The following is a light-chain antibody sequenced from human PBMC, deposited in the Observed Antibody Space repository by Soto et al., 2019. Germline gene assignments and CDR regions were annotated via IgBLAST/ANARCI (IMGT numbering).Light chain of an antibody. CDR1: QSISSY. Sequence: IHHTHYPASLSASVGDRVTITCRASQSISSYLNWYQQKPGKAPKLLIYAASSLQSGVPSRFSGSGSGTDFTLTISSLQPEDFATYYCQQSYSTPVASGQGTR. CDR3: QQSYSTPVA. CDR2: AAS. J-gene: IGKJ5*01. V-gene: IGKV1-39*01.